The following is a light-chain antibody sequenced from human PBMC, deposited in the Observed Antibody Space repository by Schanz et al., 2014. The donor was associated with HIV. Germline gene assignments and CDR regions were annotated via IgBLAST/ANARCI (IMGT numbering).Light chain of an antibody. V-gene: IGLV2-23*01. Sequence: QSALTQPASVSGSPGQSITISCTGTSSDVGSYNLVSWYQQHPGKAPKLMIYEGSKRPSGVSNRFSGSKSGNTASLTISGLQAEDEADYFCCSDTRTGTLIFGGGTKLTV. CDR1: SSDVGSYNL. CDR2: EGS. J-gene: IGLJ2*01. CDR3: CSDTRTGTLI.